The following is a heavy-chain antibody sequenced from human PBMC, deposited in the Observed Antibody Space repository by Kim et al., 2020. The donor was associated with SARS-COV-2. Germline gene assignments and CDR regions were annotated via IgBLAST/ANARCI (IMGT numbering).Heavy chain of an antibody. J-gene: IGHJ6*02. V-gene: IGHV3-21*01. CDR1: GFTFSSYS. CDR3: ARGTEYYYALFRWCMDV. Sequence: GGSLRLSCAASGFTFSSYSMNWVRQAPGKGLEWVSSISSSSSYIYYADSVKGRFTISRDNAKNSLYLQMNSLRAEDTAVYYCARGTEYYYALFRWCMDVWGQGTTVTVSS. D-gene: IGHD3-10*01. CDR2: ISSSSSYI.